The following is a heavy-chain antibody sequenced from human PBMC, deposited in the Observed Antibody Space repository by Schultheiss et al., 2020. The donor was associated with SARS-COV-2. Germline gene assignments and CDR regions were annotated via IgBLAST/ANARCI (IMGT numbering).Heavy chain of an antibody. CDR2: ISSSSSYI. CDR3: AILLCSSTSCPDY. V-gene: IGHV3-21*01. Sequence: GESLKISCAASGFTFSSYSMNWVRQAPGKGLEWVSSISSSSSYIYYADSVKGRFTISRDNAKNSLYLQMNSLRAEDTAVYYCAILLCSSTSCPDYWGQGTLVTVSS. CDR1: GFTFSSYS. D-gene: IGHD2-2*01. J-gene: IGHJ4*02.